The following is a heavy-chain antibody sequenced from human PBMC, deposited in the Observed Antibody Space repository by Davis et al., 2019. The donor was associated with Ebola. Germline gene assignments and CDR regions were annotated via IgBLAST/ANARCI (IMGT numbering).Heavy chain of an antibody. CDR2: ISYDGSNK. J-gene: IGHJ3*02. CDR1: GFTFSSYG. Sequence: GGSLRLSCAASGFTFSSYGMHWVRQAPGKGLEWVAVISYDGSNKYYADSVKGRFTISRDNSKNTLYLQMNSLRAEDTAVYYCATQLEPREGAFDIWGQGTMVTVSS. D-gene: IGHD1-14*01. CDR3: ATQLEPREGAFDI. V-gene: IGHV3-30*03.